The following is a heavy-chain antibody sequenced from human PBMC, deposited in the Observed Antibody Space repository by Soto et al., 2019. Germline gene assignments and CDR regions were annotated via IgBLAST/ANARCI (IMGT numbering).Heavy chain of an antibody. J-gene: IGHJ4*02. CDR2: INAGNGNT. CDR1: GYTFTSYA. CDR3: ARLARGSSPFDY. V-gene: IGHV1-3*01. D-gene: IGHD6-6*01. Sequence: VASVKVSCKASGYTFTSYAMHWVRQAPGQRLEWMGWINAGNGNTKYSQKFQGRVTITRDTSASTAYMELSSLRSEDTAVYYCARLARGSSPFDYWGQGTLVTVSS.